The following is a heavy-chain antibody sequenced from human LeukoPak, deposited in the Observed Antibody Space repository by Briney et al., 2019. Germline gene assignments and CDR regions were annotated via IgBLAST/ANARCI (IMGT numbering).Heavy chain of an antibody. V-gene: IGHV1-46*01. D-gene: IGHD2-2*02. J-gene: IGHJ6*03. Sequence: GASVKGSCEASGYTFTSDYVHGVRQGPGEGLEWRGIVNPSGGVTSYAQKCQGRVTMATQTSTSTVYMELRSLRSQDPAPYYCARVATEVAGLPGAIGLESLRRDYYYMDVWGKGTTVTLSS. CDR2: VNPSGGVT. CDR1: GYTFTSDY. CDR3: ARVATEVAGLPGAIGLESLRRDYYYMDV.